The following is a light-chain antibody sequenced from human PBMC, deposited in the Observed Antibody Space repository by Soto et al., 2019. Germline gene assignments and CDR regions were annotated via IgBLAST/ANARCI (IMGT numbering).Light chain of an antibody. J-gene: IGLJ1*01. CDR1: SRDVGGYNY. Sequence: QSALTQPRSVSGSPGQSVTISCTGTSRDVGGYNYVSWYQQHPGKATKLMIYDVNKRPSGVPDRFSGSKSGNTASLTISGLQAENEADYYCCSYAGSYTLVFGTGTKVTVL. CDR2: DVN. V-gene: IGLV2-11*01. CDR3: CSYAGSYTLV.